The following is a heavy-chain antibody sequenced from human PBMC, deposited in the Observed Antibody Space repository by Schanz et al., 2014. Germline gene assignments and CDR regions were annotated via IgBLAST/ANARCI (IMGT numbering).Heavy chain of an antibody. D-gene: IGHD3-10*01. CDR1: GYTFTDYG. Sequence: QVQVVQSGAEVKKPGASVKVSCKASGYTFTDYGVIWVRQAPGQGLEWMGWISTSNGNTNYAQKLQGRVTMTADTSTSTAYMDLRSLRSDDTAVYYCARGGSMVQEINFAYWGQGSLVTVSS. CDR2: ISTSNGNT. J-gene: IGHJ4*02. CDR3: ARGGSMVQEINFAY. V-gene: IGHV1-18*01.